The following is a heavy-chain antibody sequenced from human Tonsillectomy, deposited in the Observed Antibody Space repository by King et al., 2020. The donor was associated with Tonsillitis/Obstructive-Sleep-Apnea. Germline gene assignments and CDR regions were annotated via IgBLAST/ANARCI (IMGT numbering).Heavy chain of an antibody. CDR2: ISWNSGRI. J-gene: IGHJ4*02. D-gene: IGHD1-26*01. CDR1: GFTFDDHA. CDR3: AKVPQWELPSFEY. Sequence: VQLVESGGGLVQPGRSLRLSCAASGFTFDDHAMHWGRQAPGKGLEWVSGISWNSGRIDYADSVKGRFTISRDNAKNSLYLQMSSLRVEDTAFYYCAKVPQWELPSFEYWGQGTLFTVSS. V-gene: IGHV3-9*01.